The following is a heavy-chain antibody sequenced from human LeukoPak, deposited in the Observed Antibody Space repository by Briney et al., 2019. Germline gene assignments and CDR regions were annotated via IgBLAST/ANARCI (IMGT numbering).Heavy chain of an antibody. CDR2: ICYSGST. D-gene: IGHD6-13*01. Sequence: SETLSLTCTVSGDSISSYYWSWIRQPPGEGLEWIGYICYSGSTNYNPSLKSRVTISVDTSKNQFSLKLSSVTAADTAVYYCARGLYSSSWSPSGYYYYYYMDVWGKGTTVTVSS. CDR1: GDSISSYY. V-gene: IGHV4-59*01. J-gene: IGHJ6*03. CDR3: ARGLYSSSWSPSGYYYYYYMDV.